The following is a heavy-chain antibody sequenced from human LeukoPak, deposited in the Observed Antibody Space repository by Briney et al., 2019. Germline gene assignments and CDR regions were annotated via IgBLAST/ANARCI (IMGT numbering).Heavy chain of an antibody. J-gene: IGHJ6*02. CDR2: VIPFPGLA. V-gene: IGHV1-69*04. CDR1: GCIFSRYA. CDR3: ASPRLYSSSLYGTDV. D-gene: IGHD6-13*01. Sequence: SSVNVSRQASGCIFSRYAFRWLRQAPAQGREWMGMVIPFPGLANYALRFQGRVTINADKSPITAYMELNSLICEDTHVCYCASPRLYSSSLYGTDVWGQGTTVTVSS.